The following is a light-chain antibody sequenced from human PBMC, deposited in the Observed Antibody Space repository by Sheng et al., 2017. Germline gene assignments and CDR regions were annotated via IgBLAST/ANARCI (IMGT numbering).Light chain of an antibody. CDR3: QQYNDYSWT. CDR1: RSIYKW. J-gene: IGKJ1*01. Sequence: DIQMTQSPSTLSASVGDRVTITCRASRSIYKWVAWYQQKPGRAPNLLIYKASTLESGVPPRFSGSGSGTDFTLTISSLQPDDFATYYCQQYNDYSWTFGQGTKVEIK. CDR2: KAS. V-gene: IGKV1-5*03.